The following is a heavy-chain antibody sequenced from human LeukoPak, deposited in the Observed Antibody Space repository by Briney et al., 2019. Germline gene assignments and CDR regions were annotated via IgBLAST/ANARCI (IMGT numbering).Heavy chain of an antibody. CDR1: GGSISTYY. J-gene: IGHJ3*02. D-gene: IGHD6-19*01. Sequence: PSETLSLTCTVSGGSISTYYWSWIRQTPGKGLEFIAYIYRSGIINYNPSLQSRVTMSVDTSENRFSLTLSSLTAADTAVYYCARRQTFAESTAWYDTFDIWGHGTMVTVSS. CDR2: IYRSGII. CDR3: ARRQTFAESTAWYDTFDI. V-gene: IGHV4-59*08.